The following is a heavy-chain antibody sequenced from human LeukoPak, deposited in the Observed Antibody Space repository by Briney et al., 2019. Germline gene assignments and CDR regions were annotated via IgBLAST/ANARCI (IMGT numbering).Heavy chain of an antibody. CDR2: ISYDGSNK. D-gene: IGHD6-13*01. CDR3: AKPDQIIAATANFDY. Sequence: PGRSLRLSCAASGFTFSSYGIDWVRQAPGKGLEWVAVISYDGSNKYYADSVRGRFTISRDNSKNTLYLQMNSLRADDTAVYYCAKPDQIIAATANFDYWGQRTLVTVSS. CDR1: GFTFSSYG. V-gene: IGHV3-30*18. J-gene: IGHJ4*02.